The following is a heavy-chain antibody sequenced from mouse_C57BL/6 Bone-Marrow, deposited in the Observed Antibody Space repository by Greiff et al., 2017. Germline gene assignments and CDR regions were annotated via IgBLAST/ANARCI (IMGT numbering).Heavy chain of an antibody. Sequence: VQLKQSGPELVKPGASVKIPCKASGYTFTDYNMDWVKQSHGKSLEWIGDINPNNGGTIYNQKFKGKATLTVDKSSSTAYMELRSLTSEDTAVYYCARWDYGNYGRFADWGQGTLVTVSA. J-gene: IGHJ3*01. CDR2: INPNNGGT. D-gene: IGHD2-1*01. CDR1: GYTFTDYN. V-gene: IGHV1-18*01. CDR3: ARWDYGNYGRFAD.